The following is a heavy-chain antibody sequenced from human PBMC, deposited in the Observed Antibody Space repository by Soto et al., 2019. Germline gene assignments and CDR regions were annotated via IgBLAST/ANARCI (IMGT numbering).Heavy chain of an antibody. CDR1: GFTFSTYA. CDR2: VGTGGGT. CDR3: RQTYQNSGFLA. Sequence: PGGSLRLSCAASGFTFSTYAMTWVRQAPGKGLEWVSTVGTGGGTNYADSVKGRFTISRDNSKNTLYLQMDSLRAEDTALYYCRQTYQNSGFLAWGQGTLVTVPS. V-gene: IGHV3-23*01. J-gene: IGHJ5*02. D-gene: IGHD3-22*01.